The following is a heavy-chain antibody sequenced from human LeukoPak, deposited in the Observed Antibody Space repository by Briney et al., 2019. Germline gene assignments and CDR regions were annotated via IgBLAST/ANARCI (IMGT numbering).Heavy chain of an antibody. D-gene: IGHD2-15*01. CDR1: GGSISSYY. CDR3: ARLAPVVTLDY. Sequence: SETLSLTCTVSGGSISSYYWSWIRQPPGKGLEWIGYIYYSGSTNYNPTLKSRVTISVDTSENQFSLKLSSVTAADTAVYYCARLAPVVTLDYWGQGTLVTVSS. J-gene: IGHJ4*02. V-gene: IGHV4-59*08. CDR2: IYYSGST.